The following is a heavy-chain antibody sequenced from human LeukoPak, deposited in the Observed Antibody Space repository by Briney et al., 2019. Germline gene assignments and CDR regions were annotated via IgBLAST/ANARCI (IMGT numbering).Heavy chain of an antibody. CDR3: ARERTTVTTDAFDI. J-gene: IGHJ3*02. CDR1: GFTFSSYG. D-gene: IGHD4-17*01. V-gene: IGHV3-30*03. CDR2: ISHDGSKK. Sequence: GGSLRLSCAASGFTFSSYGMHWVRQAPGKGLESVALISHDGSKKDYGDSVKGRFTISRDNSKNSLHLQMNSLRAEDTAVYYCARERTTVTTDAFDIWGQGTMVTVSS.